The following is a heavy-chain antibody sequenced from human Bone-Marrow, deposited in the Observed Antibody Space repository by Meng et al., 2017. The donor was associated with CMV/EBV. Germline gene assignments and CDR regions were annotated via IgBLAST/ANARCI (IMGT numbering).Heavy chain of an antibody. Sequence: ASVKVSCKASGYTFTSYGISWVRQAPGQGLEWMGWISAYNGNTNYAQKLQGRVTMTTDTSTSTAYMELRSLRSDDTAVYYCARGRGYCISNNCYDFDYWGQGTLVTVSS. J-gene: IGHJ4*02. CDR1: GYTFTSYG. V-gene: IGHV1-18*01. CDR3: ARGRGYCISNNCYDFDY. CDR2: ISAYNGNT. D-gene: IGHD2-2*01.